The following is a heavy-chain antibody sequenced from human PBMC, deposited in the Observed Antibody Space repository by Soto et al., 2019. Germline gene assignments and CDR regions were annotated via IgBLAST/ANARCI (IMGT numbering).Heavy chain of an antibody. D-gene: IGHD2-2*01. CDR3: AKGDCSSTNCPIDY. CDR2: FSGSGSST. Sequence: EVQLLESGGGLVQPGGSLRLSCAASGFTFSSYAMNWVRQAPGKGLEWVSGFSGSGSSTSYADFVKGRFTISRDNSKSTLYLQMNSLRAEDTAVYYCAKGDCSSTNCPIDYWGQGTLVTVSS. J-gene: IGHJ4*02. CDR1: GFTFSSYA. V-gene: IGHV3-23*01.